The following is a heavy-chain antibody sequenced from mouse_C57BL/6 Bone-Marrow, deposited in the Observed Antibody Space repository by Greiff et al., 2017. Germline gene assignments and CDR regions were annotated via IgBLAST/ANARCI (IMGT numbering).Heavy chain of an antibody. Sequence: QVHVKQSGAELARPGASVKLSCKASGYTFTSYGISWVKQRTGQGLEWIGEIYPRSGNTYYTEKFKGKATLTADKSSSTAYMELRSLTSEDSAVDFCAGVWSSWFAYWGQGTLVTVSA. J-gene: IGHJ3*01. CDR1: GYTFTSYG. CDR2: IYPRSGNT. V-gene: IGHV1-81*01. CDR3: AGVWSSWFAY. D-gene: IGHD2-10*02.